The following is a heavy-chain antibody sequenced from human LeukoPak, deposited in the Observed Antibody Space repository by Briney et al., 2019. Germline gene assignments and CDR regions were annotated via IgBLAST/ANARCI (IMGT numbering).Heavy chain of an antibody. J-gene: IGHJ4*02. CDR3: ARVKGFYGSGSFDF. V-gene: IGHV4-59*01. Sequence: SETLSLTCTVSGGSISRYYWSWVRQPPGKGLEWIGYICDNGNTNYNPSLASRVAISVDTSNNRFSLRLPSVTAADTALYYCARVKGFYGSGSFDFWGQGILVTVSS. CDR2: ICDNGNT. D-gene: IGHD3-10*01. CDR1: GGSISRYY.